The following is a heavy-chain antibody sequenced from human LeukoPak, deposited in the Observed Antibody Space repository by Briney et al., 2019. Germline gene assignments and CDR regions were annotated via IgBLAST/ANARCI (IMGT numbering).Heavy chain of an antibody. V-gene: IGHV1-18*01. CDR1: GYTFTSYG. CDR3: ARDLGDCSSTSCPGDY. D-gene: IGHD2-2*01. CDR2: ISAYNGNT. J-gene: IGHJ4*02. Sequence: ASVKVSCKASGYTFTSYGISWVRQAPGQGLEWMGWISAYNGNTNYAQKLQGRVTMTTDTSTSTAYMELRSLRSDDTAVYYCARDLGDCSSTSCPGDYWGQGTLVTVPS.